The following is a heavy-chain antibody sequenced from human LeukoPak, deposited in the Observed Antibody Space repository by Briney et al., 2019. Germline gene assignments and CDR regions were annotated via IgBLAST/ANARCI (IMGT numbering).Heavy chain of an antibody. J-gene: IGHJ4*02. CDR2: NSGSGGST. CDR3: AKNRTTVRRTYYFDY. CDR1: GFTFSSYA. V-gene: IGHV3-23*01. D-gene: IGHD3-10*01. Sequence: SGVSVRLSSAASGFTFSSYAMIWVRQAPGKGWEGGSANSGSGGSTYYADAVKGRFTISRDNSKNTLYMQMNSLRAEDTAVYYCAKNRTTVRRTYYFDYWGQGTLVAVSS.